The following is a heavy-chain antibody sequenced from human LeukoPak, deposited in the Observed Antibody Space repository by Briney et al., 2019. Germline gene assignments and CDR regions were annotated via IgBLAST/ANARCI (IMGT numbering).Heavy chain of an antibody. CDR2: ISGSGGST. V-gene: IGHV3-23*01. Sequence: PGGSLRLSCAASGFTFSSYAMSWVRQAPGKGLEWVSAISGSGGSTYYADSVKGRFTISRDNSKNTLYLQMNSLRAEDTAVYYCAKDPYWGSYGQNDAFDIWGRGTMVTVSS. CDR3: AKDPYWGSYGQNDAFDI. J-gene: IGHJ3*02. CDR1: GFTFSSYA. D-gene: IGHD5-18*01.